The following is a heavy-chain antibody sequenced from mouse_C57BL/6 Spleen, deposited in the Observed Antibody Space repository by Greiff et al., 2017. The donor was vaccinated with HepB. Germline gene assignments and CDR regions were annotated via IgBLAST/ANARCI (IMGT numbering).Heavy chain of an antibody. J-gene: IGHJ2*01. CDR3: ARALLLRSYYFDY. Sequence: EVQLQQSGPELVKPGASVKISCKASGYTFTDYYMNWVKQSHGKSLEWIGDINPNNGGTSYNQKFKGKATLTVDKSSSTAYMELRSLTSEDSAVYYCARALLLRSYYFDYWGQGTTLTVSS. V-gene: IGHV1-26*01. CDR1: GYTFTDYY. CDR2: INPNNGGT. D-gene: IGHD1-1*01.